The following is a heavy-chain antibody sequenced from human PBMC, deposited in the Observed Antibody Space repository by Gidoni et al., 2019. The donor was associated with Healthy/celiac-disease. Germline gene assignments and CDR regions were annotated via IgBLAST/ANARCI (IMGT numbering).Heavy chain of an antibody. CDR1: GGSFSGYY. J-gene: IGHJ4*02. D-gene: IGHD2-15*01. Sequence: QVQLQQWGAGLLTPSETLSLTCAVYGGSFSGYYWSWIRKPPGKGLEWIGEINHSGSTNYNPSLKSRVTISVDTSKNQFSLKLSSVTAADTAVYYCARHQDIVVVVAATTATFDYWGQGTLVTVSS. CDR2: INHSGST. CDR3: ARHQDIVVVVAATTATFDY. V-gene: IGHV4-34*01.